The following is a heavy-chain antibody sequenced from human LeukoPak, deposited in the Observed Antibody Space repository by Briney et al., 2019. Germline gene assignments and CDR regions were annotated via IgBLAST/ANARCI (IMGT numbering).Heavy chain of an antibody. D-gene: IGHD3-22*01. Sequence: GGSLRLSCAASGFTVSSNYMSWVRQAPGKGLEWVSVIYSGGSTYYADSVKGRFTISRDNSKNTLYLQMNSLRAEDTAVYYCARVERDSSGYYYVGYYYYGMDVWGQGTTVTVSS. J-gene: IGHJ6*02. CDR2: IYSGGST. CDR3: ARVERDSSGYYYVGYYYYGMDV. CDR1: GFTVSSNY. V-gene: IGHV3-66*01.